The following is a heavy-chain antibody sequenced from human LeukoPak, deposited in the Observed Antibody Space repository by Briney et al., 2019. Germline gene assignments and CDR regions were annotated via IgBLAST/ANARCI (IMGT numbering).Heavy chain of an antibody. D-gene: IGHD3-10*01. J-gene: IGHJ4*02. CDR2: FYVSGST. CDR1: GGSVSSYY. V-gene: IGHV4-4*07. CDR3: ARGVVWFGESSHYFDY. Sequence: PSETLSLTCTVSGGSVSSYYWSWIRQPAGKGLEWIGRFYVSGSTKYNTSLKSRVTMSLDTSKNQFSLKLTSVSAADTAVYYCARGVVWFGESSHYFDYWGQGTLVTVSS.